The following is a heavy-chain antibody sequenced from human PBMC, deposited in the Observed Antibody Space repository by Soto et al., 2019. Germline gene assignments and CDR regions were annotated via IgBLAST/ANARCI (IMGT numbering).Heavy chain of an antibody. CDR2: IIPRFRTS. CDR1: GGSFSSHA. Sequence: QVQLVQSGAEVRKPGSSVKVSCKASGGSFSSHAIGWVRQAPGQGLEWMGVIIPRFRTSNYAQKFQGRVTITADESATTAFRELSSLTSDDTAVYYCARDRWMEDTDMSYGVYYGMDVWGQGTTVTVS. D-gene: IGHD2-8*01. J-gene: IGHJ6*02. V-gene: IGHV1-69*01. CDR3: ARDRWMEDTDMSYGVYYGMDV.